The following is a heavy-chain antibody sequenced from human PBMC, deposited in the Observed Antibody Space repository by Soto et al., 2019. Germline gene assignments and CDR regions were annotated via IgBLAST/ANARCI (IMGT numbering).Heavy chain of an antibody. CDR1: GGSISSYY. CDR3: ARSIAAAGKIDY. CDR2: IYYSGST. D-gene: IGHD6-13*01. Sequence: PSETLSLTCTVSGGSISSYYWSWIRQPPGKGLEWIGYIYYSGSTNYNPSLKSRVTISVDTSKNQFSLKLSSVTAADTAVYYCARSIAAAGKIDYWGQGTLVTV. J-gene: IGHJ4*02. V-gene: IGHV4-59*01.